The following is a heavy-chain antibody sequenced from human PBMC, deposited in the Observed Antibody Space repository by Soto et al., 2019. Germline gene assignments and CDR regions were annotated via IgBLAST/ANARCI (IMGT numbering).Heavy chain of an antibody. D-gene: IGHD3-10*01. Sequence: ASVKVSCKASGYTFSGFGISWVRQAPGQGLEWMGWISAYSGNTKYAQKLQARVSMTTDTSTTTAYMELASLKSDDTAVYYCARDHYGTGSPPGFWGQGTLVTVSS. CDR3: ARDHYGTGSPPGF. V-gene: IGHV1-18*01. CDR2: ISAYSGNT. CDR1: GYTFSGFG. J-gene: IGHJ4*02.